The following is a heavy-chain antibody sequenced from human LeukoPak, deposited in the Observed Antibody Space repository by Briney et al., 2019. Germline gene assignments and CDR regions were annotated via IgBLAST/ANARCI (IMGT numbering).Heavy chain of an antibody. CDR2: ISYDGNNK. CDR1: GFTFSNFA. J-gene: IGHJ3*02. Sequence: GRSLRLSCAASGFTFSNFAIHWVRQAPGKGLEWMTVISYDGNNKYYADSVRGRFSISRDNSKNTLFLQMNSLRVEDTAVYYCARGSPKQQLLRAGALDIWGQGTMVTVSS. D-gene: IGHD6-13*01. CDR3: ARGSPKQQLLRAGALDI. V-gene: IGHV3-30*04.